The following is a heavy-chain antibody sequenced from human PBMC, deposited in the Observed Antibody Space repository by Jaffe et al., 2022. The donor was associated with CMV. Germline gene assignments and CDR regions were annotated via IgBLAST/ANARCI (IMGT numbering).Heavy chain of an antibody. D-gene: IGHD3-3*01. CDR1: GFTFSSYA. J-gene: IGHJ4*02. CDR2: ISGSGGST. V-gene: IGHV3-23*01. Sequence: EVQLLESGGGLVQPGGSLRLSCAASGFTFSSYAMSWVRQAPGKGLEWVSAISGSGGSTYYADSVKGRFTISRDNSKNTLYLQMNSLRAEDTAVYYCAKAQSGFTIFGVVGDFDYWGQGTLVTVSS. CDR3: AKAQSGFTIFGVVGDFDY.